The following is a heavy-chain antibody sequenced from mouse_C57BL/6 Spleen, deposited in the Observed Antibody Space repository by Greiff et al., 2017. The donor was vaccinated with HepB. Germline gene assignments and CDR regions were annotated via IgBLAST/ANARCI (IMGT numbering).Heavy chain of an antibody. CDR3: ARRVDSSVPYFDY. Sequence: QVQLQQSGAELVKPGASVKISCKASGYAFSSYWMNWVKQRPGKGLEWIGQIYPGDGDTNYNGKFKGKATLTADKSSSTAYMQLSSLTSEDSAVYFCARRVDSSVPYFDYWGQGTTLTVSS. CDR1: GYAFSSYW. CDR2: IYPGDGDT. J-gene: IGHJ2*01. V-gene: IGHV1-80*01. D-gene: IGHD3-2*02.